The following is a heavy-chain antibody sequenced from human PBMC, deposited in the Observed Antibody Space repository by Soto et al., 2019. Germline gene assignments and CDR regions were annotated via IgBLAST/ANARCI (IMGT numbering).Heavy chain of an antibody. D-gene: IGHD6-25*01. Sequence: SETLSLTCTFSGGSISSSDFYLGWLRQTPGKGLEFIGSMYYSGSTYYNPSLKSRLTISVDTSKNQFTLKLISVTAADTAVYYCAVVDSTGNWFDPWGEGALVTVSS. V-gene: IGHV4-39*01. CDR1: GGSISSSDFY. J-gene: IGHJ5*02. CDR3: AVVDSTGNWFDP. CDR2: MYYSGST.